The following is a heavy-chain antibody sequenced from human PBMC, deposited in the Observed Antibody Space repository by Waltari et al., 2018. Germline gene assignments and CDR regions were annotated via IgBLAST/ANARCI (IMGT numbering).Heavy chain of an antibody. V-gene: IGHV3-23*03. CDR2: IYSGGSST. Sequence: EVQLLASGGGLVQPGGSLRLSCAASVFTFSSSALHWVRQAPGKGLEWVSVIYSGGSSTYYADSVKGRFTISRDNSKNTLYLQMNSLRAEDTAVYYCAKEGSGWYYFDYWGQGTLVTVSS. CDR1: VFTFSSSA. CDR3: AKEGSGWYYFDY. J-gene: IGHJ4*02. D-gene: IGHD6-19*01.